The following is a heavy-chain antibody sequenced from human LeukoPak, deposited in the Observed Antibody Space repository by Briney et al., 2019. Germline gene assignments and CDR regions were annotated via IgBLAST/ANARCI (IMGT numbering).Heavy chain of an antibody. V-gene: IGHV4-59*08. D-gene: IGHD3-9*01. CDR3: ARLVDILTGYDRYYYYYGMDV. Sequence: SETLSLTCSVSGGSVSTYYWSWIRQPPGKGLEWIGYVYYTGSTNYNPSLKSRVTISVDTSKNQFSLKLSSVTAADTAVYYCARLVDILTGYDRYYYYYGMDVWGQGTTVTVSS. J-gene: IGHJ6*02. CDR1: GGSVSTYY. CDR2: VYYTGST.